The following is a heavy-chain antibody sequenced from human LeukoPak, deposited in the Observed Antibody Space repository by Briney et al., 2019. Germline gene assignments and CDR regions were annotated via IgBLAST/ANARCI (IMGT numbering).Heavy chain of an antibody. V-gene: IGHV4-39*07. D-gene: IGHD3-22*01. CDR2: INHSGST. J-gene: IGHJ6*03. CDR1: GGSISSSSYY. Sequence: SETLSLTCTVSGGSISSSSYYWNWIRQPPGKGLEWIGEINHSGSTNYNPSLKSRVTVSVDASKSQFSLKLSSMTAADTAVYYCARPHINSGRYYCMDVWGKGTTVTVSS. CDR3: ARPHINSGRYYCMDV.